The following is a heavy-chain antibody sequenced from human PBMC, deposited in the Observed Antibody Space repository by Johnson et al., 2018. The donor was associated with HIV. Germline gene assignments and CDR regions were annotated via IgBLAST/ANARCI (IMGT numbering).Heavy chain of an antibody. CDR3: ARAAYVHYDILTGPPLEDAFDI. J-gene: IGHJ3*02. CDR1: GFTFSSYA. D-gene: IGHD3-9*01. V-gene: IGHV3-30*04. Sequence: QVQLVESGGGVVQPGRSLRLSCAASGFTFSSYAMHWVRQAPGKGLEWVAVISYDGSNKYYADSVKGRFTISRDNSKTTLYLQMNSLRAEDTAVYYCARAAYVHYDILTGPPLEDAFDIWGQGTMVTVSS. CDR2: ISYDGSNK.